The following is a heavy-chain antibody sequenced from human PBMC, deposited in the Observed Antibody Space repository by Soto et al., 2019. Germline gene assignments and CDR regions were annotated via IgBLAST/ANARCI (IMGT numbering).Heavy chain of an antibody. D-gene: IGHD1-1*01. CDR3: ARSGDNFNVLDY. J-gene: IGHJ4*02. Sequence: GGSLSLSCAASGFTFSDYYMSWVRQAPGRGLEWISYSSNSGTFARYATSVKGRFSISRDNANNSLYLEMNSLRGEDTAVYYCARSGDNFNVLDYWGQGTPVTVSS. CDR1: GFTFSDYY. CDR2: SSNSGTFA. V-gene: IGHV3-11*06.